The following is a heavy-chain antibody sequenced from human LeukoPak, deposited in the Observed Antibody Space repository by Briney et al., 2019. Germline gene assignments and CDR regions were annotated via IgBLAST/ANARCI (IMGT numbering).Heavy chain of an antibody. CDR2: ISSSGSTI. Sequence: GGSLRLSCAASGFTFSSYEMNWVRQAPGKGLEWVSYISSSGSTIYYADSVKGRFTISRDNAKNSLYLQMYSLRAEDTAVYYCARSGSSGWYFDYWGQGTLVTVSS. J-gene: IGHJ4*02. D-gene: IGHD6-19*01. CDR3: ARSGSSGWYFDY. V-gene: IGHV3-48*03. CDR1: GFTFSSYE.